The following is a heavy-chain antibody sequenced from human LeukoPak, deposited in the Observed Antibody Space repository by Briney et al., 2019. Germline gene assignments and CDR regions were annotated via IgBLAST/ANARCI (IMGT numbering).Heavy chain of an antibody. J-gene: IGHJ4*02. Sequence: GGSLRLSCAASGFTFSSYWMSWVRQAPGKGLEWVANINKDGGEKYYVDSVKGRFTISRDNAKNSLFLQMNSLRAEDTAFYYCAKDILAHITYFDYWGQGTLVTVSS. CDR3: AKDILAHITYFDY. D-gene: IGHD1-20*01. V-gene: IGHV3-7*03. CDR1: GFTFSSYW. CDR2: INKDGGEK.